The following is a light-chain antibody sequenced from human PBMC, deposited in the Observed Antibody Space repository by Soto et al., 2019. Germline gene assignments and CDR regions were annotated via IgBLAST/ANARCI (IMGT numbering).Light chain of an antibody. Sequence: EIVLTQSPGTLSLSPGERASLSCRASQSVSSEKLAWYQQKPGQAPRLLIFGASGRATGIPERFSGSGSGTDFSLTISGLEPEDSAVYYCQQYGSSLLTFGGGTKVDIK. CDR1: QSVSSEK. CDR2: GAS. CDR3: QQYGSSLLT. J-gene: IGKJ4*01. V-gene: IGKV3-20*01.